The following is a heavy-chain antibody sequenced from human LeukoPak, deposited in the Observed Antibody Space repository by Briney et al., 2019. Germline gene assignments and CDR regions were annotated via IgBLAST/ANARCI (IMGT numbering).Heavy chain of an antibody. CDR1: GFTFSSYG. V-gene: IGHV3-23*01. D-gene: IGHD3-9*01. CDR3: ARDREYYNLLTGYKVSHYFDY. Sequence: GGSLRLSCAASGFTFSSYGMSWVRQAPGKGLEWVSTISGSGGNTYYADSVKGRFTISRDNSKNTLYLQMNSLRAEDTAVYYCARDREYYNLLTGYKVSHYFDYWGQGTLGTVSS. CDR2: ISGSGGNT. J-gene: IGHJ4*02.